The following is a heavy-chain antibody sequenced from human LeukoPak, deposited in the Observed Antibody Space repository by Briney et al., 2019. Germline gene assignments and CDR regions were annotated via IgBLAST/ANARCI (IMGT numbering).Heavy chain of an antibody. D-gene: IGHD2-15*01. CDR1: GFTFSGYA. CDR2: IYRGGST. J-gene: IGHJ4*02. CDR3: ARLQRGGQSFDY. V-gene: IGHV3-53*04. Sequence: AGTLTLTCAASGFTFSGYARSWVRQAPGKGLEWSSVIYRGGSTYFADSVKGRFTISRHNSKNTLYLQMNSLRAEDTAVYYCARLQRGGQSFDYWGQGTLVTVSS.